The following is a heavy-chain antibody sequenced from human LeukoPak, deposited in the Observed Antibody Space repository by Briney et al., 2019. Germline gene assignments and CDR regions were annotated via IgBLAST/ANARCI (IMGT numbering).Heavy chain of an antibody. CDR3: ARGNRVVVPAVNYYYYMDV. CDR1: GGSFSGYY. Sequence: SETLSLTCAVYGGSFSGYYWSWIRQPPGKGLEWIGEINHSGSTNYNPSLKSRVTISVDTSKNQFSLKLSSVTAADTAVYYCARGNRVVVPAVNYYYYMDVRRKGTTVTVSS. J-gene: IGHJ6*03. D-gene: IGHD2-2*01. V-gene: IGHV4-34*01. CDR2: INHSGST.